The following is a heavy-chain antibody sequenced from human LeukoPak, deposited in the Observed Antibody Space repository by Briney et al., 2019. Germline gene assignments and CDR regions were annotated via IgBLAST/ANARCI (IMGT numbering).Heavy chain of an antibody. V-gene: IGHV4-31*03. CDR2: IYYSGST. CDR3: ARGRRGQKKYYGMDV. Sequence: SQTLSLTCSVSGGSISSGGYYWSWTRRHPGKGLEWIGYIYYSGSTYYNPSLKSRVTISVDTSKNQFSLKLSSVTAADTAVYYCARGRRGQKKYYGMDVWGQGTTVTVSS. CDR1: GGSISSGGYY. J-gene: IGHJ6*02.